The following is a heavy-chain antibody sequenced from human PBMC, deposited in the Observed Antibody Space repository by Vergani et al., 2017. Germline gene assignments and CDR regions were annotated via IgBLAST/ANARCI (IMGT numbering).Heavy chain of an antibody. J-gene: IGHJ6*03. CDR1: GYTFTSYG. CDR3: ARRGGYDFWSGYYTDYYYYMDV. CDR2: ISAYNGNT. D-gene: IGHD3-3*01. Sequence: QVQLVHSGAEVKKPGASVKASCKASGYTFTSYGISWVRQAPGQGLEWMGWISAYNGNTNYAQKLQGRVTMTRDTSTSTVYMELSSLRSEDTAVYYCARRGGYDFWSGYYTDYYYYMDVWGKGTTVTVSS. V-gene: IGHV1-18*01.